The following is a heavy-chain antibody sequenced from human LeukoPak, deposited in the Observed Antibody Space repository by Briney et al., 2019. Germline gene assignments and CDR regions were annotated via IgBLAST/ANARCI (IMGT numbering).Heavy chain of an antibody. V-gene: IGHV4-39*07. Sequence: SETLSLTCTVSGGSISSSSYYWGWIRQPPGKGLEWIGSIYYSGSTYYNPSLKSRVTISVDTSKNQFSLKLSSVTAADTAVYYCARFLRGSDCWGQGTLVTVSS. CDR3: ARFLRGSDC. CDR2: IYYSGST. CDR1: GGSISSSSYY. J-gene: IGHJ4*02. D-gene: IGHD2/OR15-2a*01.